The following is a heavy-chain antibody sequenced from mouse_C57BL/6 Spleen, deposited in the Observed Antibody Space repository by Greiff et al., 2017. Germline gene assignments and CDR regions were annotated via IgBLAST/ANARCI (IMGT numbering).Heavy chain of an antibody. CDR2: INPYNGGT. J-gene: IGHJ4*01. Sequence: VQLQQSGPVLVKPGASVKMSCKASGYTFTDYYMNWVKQSHGKSLEWIGVINPYNGGTSYNQKFKGKATLTVDKSSSTAYMELNSLTSEDSAVYYCARGGYDYDDDFYYAMDYWGQGTSVTVSS. V-gene: IGHV1-19*01. D-gene: IGHD2-4*01. CDR1: GYTFTDYY. CDR3: ARGGYDYDDDFYYAMDY.